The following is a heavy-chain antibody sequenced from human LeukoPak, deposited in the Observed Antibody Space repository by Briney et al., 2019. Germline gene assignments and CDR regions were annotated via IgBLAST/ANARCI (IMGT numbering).Heavy chain of an antibody. CDR3: ARVRYYGSSGYSYYFDY. CDR2: IIPILGIA. V-gene: IGHV1-69*04. CDR1: GGTFSSYA. D-gene: IGHD3-22*01. J-gene: IGHJ4*02. Sequence: SVKVSFKASGGTFSSYAISWVRQAPGQGLEWMGRIIPILGIANYAQKFQGRVTITADKSTSTAYMELSSLRSEDTAVYYCARVRYYGSSGYSYYFDYWGQGTLVTVSS.